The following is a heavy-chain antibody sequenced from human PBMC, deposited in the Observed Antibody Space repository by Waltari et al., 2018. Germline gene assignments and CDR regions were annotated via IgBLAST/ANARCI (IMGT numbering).Heavy chain of an antibody. D-gene: IGHD6-19*01. CDR1: GFSLSTNGVG. Sequence: QITLNESGPTRVKPTQTLTLTCTFSGFSLSTNGVGVGWLRQPPGKALECLALIYWDDDKRYSPSLRSRITIAKDTSKNQVVLTMMNLDPMDTATYYCANRQRQSGGGDVGVFDVWGQGAMVTVSS. CDR2: IYWDDDK. J-gene: IGHJ3*01. CDR3: ANRQRQSGGGDVGVFDV. V-gene: IGHV2-5*02.